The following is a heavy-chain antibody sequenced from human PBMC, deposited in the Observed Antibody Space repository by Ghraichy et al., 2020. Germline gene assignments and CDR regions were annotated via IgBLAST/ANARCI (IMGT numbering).Heavy chain of an antibody. V-gene: IGHV4-59*01. D-gene: IGHD5-18*01. Sequence: SETLSLTCTVSGGSISSYYWIWIRQPPGKGLEWIGYIYYSGSTNYNPSLKSRVTISVDTSKNQFSLKLSSVTAADTAVYYCARVSMVTGWFDPWGQGTLVTVSS. CDR3: ARVSMVTGWFDP. J-gene: IGHJ5*02. CDR1: GGSISSYY. CDR2: IYYSGST.